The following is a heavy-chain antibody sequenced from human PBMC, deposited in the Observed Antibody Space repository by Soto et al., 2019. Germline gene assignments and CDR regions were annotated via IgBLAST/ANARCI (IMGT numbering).Heavy chain of an antibody. J-gene: IGHJ1*01. CDR3: AGGYCSGGSCAEYFQH. V-gene: IGHV4-59*01. D-gene: IGHD2-15*01. Sequence: SETLSLTCTVSGGSISSYYWSWIRQPPGKGLEWIGYIYYSGITNYNPSLKSRVTISVDTSKNQFSLNLSSVTAADTALYYCAGGYCSGGSCAEYFQHWGQGTLVTVSS. CDR1: GGSISSYY. CDR2: IYYSGIT.